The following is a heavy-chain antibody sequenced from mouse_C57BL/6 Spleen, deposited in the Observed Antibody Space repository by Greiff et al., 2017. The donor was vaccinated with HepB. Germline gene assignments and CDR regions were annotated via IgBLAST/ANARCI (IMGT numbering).Heavy chain of an antibody. V-gene: IGHV1-42*01. D-gene: IGHD2-2*01. J-gene: IGHJ2*01. CDR2: INPSTGGT. CDR1: GYSFTGYY. CDR3: ARIYYGYLYYFDY. Sequence: VQLQQSGPELVKPGASVKISCKASGYSFTGYYMNWVKQSPEKSLEWIGEINPSTGGTTYNQKFKAKATLTVDKSSSTAYMQLKSLTSEDSAVYYCARIYYGYLYYFDYWGQGTTLTVSS.